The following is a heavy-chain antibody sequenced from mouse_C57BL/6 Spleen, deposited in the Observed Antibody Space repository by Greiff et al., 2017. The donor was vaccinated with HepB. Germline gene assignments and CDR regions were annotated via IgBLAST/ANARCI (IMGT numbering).Heavy chain of an antibody. CDR3: TRRYFCGSSPYAMDY. CDR1: GYTFTDYE. CDR2: IDPETGGT. V-gene: IGHV1-15*01. Sequence: QVQLQQSGAELVRPGASVTLSCKASGYTFTDYEMHWVKQTPVHGLEWIGAIDPETGGTAYNQKFKGKAILTADQSSSTAYMELRSLTSEDSAVYYCTRRYFCGSSPYAMDYWGQGTSVTVSS. D-gene: IGHD1-1*01. J-gene: IGHJ4*01.